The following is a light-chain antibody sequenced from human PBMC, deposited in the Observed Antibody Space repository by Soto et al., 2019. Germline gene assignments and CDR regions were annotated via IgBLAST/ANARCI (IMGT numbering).Light chain of an antibody. J-gene: IGKJ1*01. CDR2: DAS. V-gene: IGKV3-15*01. Sequence: EIVMTQSPATLSVSPGEGATLSCRPSQSVDKDLAWYRQKPGQAPSLLVYDASTRATGVPARFSGSGSGTEFTLPITSLQSEDFAVYFCHQYNKWPRTFGRGTKVEI. CDR1: QSVDKD. CDR3: HQYNKWPRT.